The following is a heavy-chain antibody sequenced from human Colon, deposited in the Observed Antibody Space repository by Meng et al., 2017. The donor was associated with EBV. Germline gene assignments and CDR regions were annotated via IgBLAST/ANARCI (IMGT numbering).Heavy chain of an antibody. Sequence: QGRRPSCGRGLGKPPPTLSLTGTVSGDCVRICSYYWTWLRQQPGTGLEWLGEIYYSGSTFYNPSLKRRVISSIDTSKTQFSLNLRYVTAADTAVYYCARVSSGWDYFDYWGQGTLVTVSS. CDR2: IYYSGST. D-gene: IGHD3-22*01. CDR3: ARVSSGWDYFDY. CDR1: GDCVRICSYY. J-gene: IGHJ4*02. V-gene: IGHV4-31*02.